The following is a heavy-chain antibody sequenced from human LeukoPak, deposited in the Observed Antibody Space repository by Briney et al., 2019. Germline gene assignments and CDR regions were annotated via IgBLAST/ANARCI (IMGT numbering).Heavy chain of an antibody. D-gene: IGHD4-17*01. CDR2: IHTSGST. J-gene: IGHJ5*02. CDR3: ARDYGDTQYNWFDP. CDR1: GVSINTDFYY. V-gene: IGHV4-61*02. Sequence: PSETLSLTCTVSGVSINTDFYYWSWIRQPAGKGLEWIGRIHTSGSTNYNPSLKSRVTISVDTSKNQFSLKLSSVTAADTAVYYCARDYGDTQYNWFDPWGQGTLVTVSS.